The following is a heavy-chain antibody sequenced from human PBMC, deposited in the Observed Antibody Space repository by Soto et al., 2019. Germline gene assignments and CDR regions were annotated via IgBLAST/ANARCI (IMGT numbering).Heavy chain of an antibody. CDR3: ARERTVAGNDY. CDR1: GYTLNSYY. V-gene: IGHV1-8*01. D-gene: IGHD6-19*01. CDR2: MNPNSGNT. Sequence: GGSVKVSCQASGYTLNSYYINWVPQATGQGLEWMGWMNPNSGNTGYAQKFQGRVTMTRNTSISTAYMELSSLSSEDTAVYYCARERTVAGNDYWGQGTLVTVSS. J-gene: IGHJ4*02.